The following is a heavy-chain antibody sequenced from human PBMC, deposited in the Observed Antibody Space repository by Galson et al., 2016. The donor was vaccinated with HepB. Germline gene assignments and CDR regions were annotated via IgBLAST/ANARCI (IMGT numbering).Heavy chain of an antibody. CDR2: IKQDGSEK. J-gene: IGHJ6*02. CDR3: ARGRVTRAHWDYYGLDV. D-gene: IGHD4-11*01. CDR1: GFTFSSYW. Sequence: LRLSCAASGFTFSSYWMSWVRQAPGKGLEWVANIKQDGSEKYYVDSVKGRFIISRDNAKNSLYLQMNSLRAEDTAVYYCARGRVTRAHWDYYGLDVWGQGTTVTVSS. V-gene: IGHV3-7*01.